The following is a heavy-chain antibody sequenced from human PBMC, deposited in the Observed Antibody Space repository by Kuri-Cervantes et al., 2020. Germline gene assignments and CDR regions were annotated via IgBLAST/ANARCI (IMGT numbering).Heavy chain of an antibody. J-gene: IGHJ6*02. V-gene: IGHV1-69*13. Sequence: SVKVSCKASGGTFSSYAISWVRQAPGQGLEWMGGIIPIFGTANYAQKFQGRVTITADESTSTAYMELSSLRSDDTAVYYCARGWKMVRGVIITGYYDMDVWGQGTTVTVSS. D-gene: IGHD3-10*01. CDR1: GGTFSSYA. CDR2: IIPIFGTA. CDR3: ARGWKMVRGVIITGYYDMDV.